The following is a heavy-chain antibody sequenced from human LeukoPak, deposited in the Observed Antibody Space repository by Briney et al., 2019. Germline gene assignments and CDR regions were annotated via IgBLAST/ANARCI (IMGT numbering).Heavy chain of an antibody. V-gene: IGHV3-11*01. CDR3: ARTSYYYDSSGYYYIADYYYYYGMDV. J-gene: IGHJ6*02. CDR2: ISSIGSTI. Sequence: GGSLRLSCAASGFTFSDYYMSWIRQAPGKGLEWVSSISSIGSTIYYADSVKGRFTISRDNAKNSLYLQMNSLRAEDTAVYYCARTSYYYDSSGYYYIADYYYYYGMDVWGQGTTVTVSS. D-gene: IGHD3-22*01. CDR1: GFTFSDYY.